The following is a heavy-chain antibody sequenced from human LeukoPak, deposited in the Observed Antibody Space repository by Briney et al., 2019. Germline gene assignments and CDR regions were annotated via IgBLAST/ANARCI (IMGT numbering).Heavy chain of an antibody. CDR2: IYSSGST. J-gene: IGHJ4*02. V-gene: IGHV4-39*07. CDR3: ARKREGPTTGIDY. CDR1: GGSISSSNSY. Sequence: KPSETLSLTCTVSGGSISSSNSYWGWIRQSPGTGLEWIGNIYSSGSTYYNPSLRSRVTISIDTSENQFSLKLSSVTAADTAVYCCARKREGPTTGIDYWGQGTLVTVSS. D-gene: IGHD1-26*01.